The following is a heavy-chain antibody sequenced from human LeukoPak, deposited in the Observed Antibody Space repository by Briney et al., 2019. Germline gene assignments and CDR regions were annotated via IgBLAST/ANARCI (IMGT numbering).Heavy chain of an antibody. CDR3: ARDHYRAVTASDY. D-gene: IGHD4-11*01. Sequence: EASVKVSCKASGYTLTLNYMHWVRQAPGQGLEWMGVINPSSGTTSSAQKFQGRVTMTSDTSTSTVYMEVSSLRSEDTAVYYCARDHYRAVTASDYWGQGTLVTVSS. V-gene: IGHV1-46*01. CDR2: INPSSGTT. J-gene: IGHJ4*02. CDR1: GYTLTLNY.